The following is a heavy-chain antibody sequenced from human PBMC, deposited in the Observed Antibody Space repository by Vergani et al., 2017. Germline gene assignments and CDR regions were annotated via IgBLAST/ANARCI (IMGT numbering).Heavy chain of an antibody. D-gene: IGHD4-23*01. J-gene: IGHJ2*01. Sequence: QVQLQESGPGLVKPSETLSLTCTVSGGSISSYYWSWIRQPPGKGLEWVGYIYYSGSTNYNPSLKSRVTISVDTSKNQFSLKLSSVTAADTAVYYCARDPGPELRGSWLDRSRGCFDLWGRGTLVTVSS. CDR1: GGSISSYY. CDR3: ARDPGPELRGSWLDRSRGCFDL. V-gene: IGHV4-59*01. CDR2: IYYSGST.